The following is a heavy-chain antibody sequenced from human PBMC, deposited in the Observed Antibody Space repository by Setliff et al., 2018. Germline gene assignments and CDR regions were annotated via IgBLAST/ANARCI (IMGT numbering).Heavy chain of an antibody. CDR1: GGSISTNSYY. Sequence: PSETLSLTCTVSGGSISTNSYYWGWIRQPPGKGLEWIGSMYFSGSTYYNPSLKSRVTISIDKSKNQFSLKMTSVTAADTAVYYCARAPRYFDSTGSYFDGWGQGTLVTGS. V-gene: IGHV4-39*07. CDR3: ARAPRYFDSTGSYFDG. CDR2: MYFSGST. J-gene: IGHJ4*02. D-gene: IGHD3-22*01.